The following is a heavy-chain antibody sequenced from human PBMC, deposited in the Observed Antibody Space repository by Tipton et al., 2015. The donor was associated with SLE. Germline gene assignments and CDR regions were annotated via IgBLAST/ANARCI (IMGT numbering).Heavy chain of an antibody. CDR2: INHSGST. CDR1: GGSFSGYY. V-gene: IGHV4-34*01. CDR3: ARVDRNVFDPFDY. Sequence: TLSLTCAVYGGSFSGYYWSWIRQPPGKGLEWIGEINHSGSTKFHPSLKSRVTISVDTSKNQFSLKLSSVTAADTAVYYCARVDRNVFDPFDYWGQGTLVTVSS. D-gene: IGHD5/OR15-5a*01. J-gene: IGHJ4*02.